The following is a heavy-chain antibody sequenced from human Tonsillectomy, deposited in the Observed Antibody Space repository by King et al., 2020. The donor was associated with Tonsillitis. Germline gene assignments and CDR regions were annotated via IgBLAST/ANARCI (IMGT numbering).Heavy chain of an antibody. CDR3: ARGGSVLFYGMDV. J-gene: IGHJ6*02. CDR1: GITVSSNF. Sequence: QLVQSGGGLIQPGGSLRLSCAASGITVSSNFMSWVRQAPGKGLEWVSIIYSGGSTYYADSVKGRFTISRDNSKNTLYLQMNSLRAEDTAVHYCARGGSVLFYGMDVWGQGTTVTVSS. D-gene: IGHD2-8*01. CDR2: IYSGGST. V-gene: IGHV3-53*01.